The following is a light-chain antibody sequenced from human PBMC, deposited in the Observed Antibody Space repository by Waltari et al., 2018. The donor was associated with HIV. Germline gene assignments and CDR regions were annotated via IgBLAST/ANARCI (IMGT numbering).Light chain of an antibody. CDR1: QSISSY. CDR3: QQSYSIPPS. J-gene: IGKJ5*01. V-gene: IGKV1-39*01. CDR2: DAS. Sequence: DIQMTQSPSSLSASVGARVRITCRASQSISSYLNWYQQKSGKAPNLLIYDASTLQSGVPSRFSGGGSGTDFTLTISSLQPEDFAIYYCQQSYSIPPSFGQGTRLEIK.